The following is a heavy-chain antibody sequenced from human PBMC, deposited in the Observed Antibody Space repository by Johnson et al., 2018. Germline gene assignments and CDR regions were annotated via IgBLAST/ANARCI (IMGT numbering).Heavy chain of an antibody. Sequence: EVQLVQSGGGLVKXGGSLRLSCAASGFTLSSYWISWVRQAPGQGLEWVGSIKHDGSEKYFVGSVKDRFTISRDNAMNALYLQMTSRRVEDSAVYYCVRGCRILGFGEELVEPFEVWGQGTTVTVSS. D-gene: IGHD3-10*01. V-gene: IGHV3-7*04. CDR3: VRGCRILGFGEELVEPFEV. CDR1: GFTLSSYW. J-gene: IGHJ3*01. CDR2: IKHDGSEK.